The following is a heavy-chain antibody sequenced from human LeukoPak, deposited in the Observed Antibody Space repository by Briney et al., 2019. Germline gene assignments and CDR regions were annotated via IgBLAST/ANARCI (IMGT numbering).Heavy chain of an antibody. CDR2: VYYSGTT. D-gene: IGHD3-22*01. CDR1: GGSINNYY. V-gene: IGHV4-59*01. Sequence: SETLSLTCTVSGGSINNYYWSWIRQPPGRGLEWIGYVYYSGTTSYNPSLKSGPTMSVDTSKNQFSLKLSSVTAADTAVYYCARAVRSPLVYFDSNNNWFDPWGQGTLVTVSS. CDR3: ARAVRSPLVYFDSNNNWFDP. J-gene: IGHJ5*02.